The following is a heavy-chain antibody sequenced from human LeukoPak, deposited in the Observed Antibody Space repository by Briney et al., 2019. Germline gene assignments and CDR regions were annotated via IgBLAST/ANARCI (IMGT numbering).Heavy chain of an antibody. D-gene: IGHD3-22*01. V-gene: IGHV4-4*07. CDR2: MYTSGST. CDR3: ARGVYFDSSGLSPALDL. CDR1: GGSLARYY. Sequence: PSETLSLTRTVSGGSLARYYWSWFRPPAGKGLEWIGRMYTSGSTNYNPSLKSRVTMSIDTSKNQFSLKLSSVTAADTAVYFCARGVYFDSSGLSPALDLWGRGTLVTVSS. J-gene: IGHJ2*01.